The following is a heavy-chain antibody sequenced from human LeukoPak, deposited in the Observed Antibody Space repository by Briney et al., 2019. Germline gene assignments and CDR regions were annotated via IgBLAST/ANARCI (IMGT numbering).Heavy chain of an antibody. CDR2: VIPIFGTT. D-gene: IGHD2-15*01. CDR3: ASYCSGGSCPFDY. CDR1: GGTFSTYA. Sequence: GASVKVSCKASGGTFSTYAITWVRQAPGQGLEWMGGVIPIFGTTKYAQKFQGRVAITADESASTAYMDLSSLRSEDTAVYYCASYCSGGSCPFDYWGQGTLVTVSS. V-gene: IGHV1-69*13. J-gene: IGHJ4*02.